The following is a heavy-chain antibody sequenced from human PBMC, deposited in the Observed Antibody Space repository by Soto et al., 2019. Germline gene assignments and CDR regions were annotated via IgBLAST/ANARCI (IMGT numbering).Heavy chain of an antibody. Sequence: QVHLVQYGAEVKKPGASVTVSCKTSGYTLTDYYMHWVRQAPGPGLEWMAWINPHTGDTGIAERFQGRVTMTRDTSTNTAHMGLTSLTSDDTAIYYCAREGGAAPGARREWYLDLWGRGSLVTVSS. CDR2: INPHTGDT. CDR1: GYTLTDYY. CDR3: AREGGAAPGARREWYLDL. D-gene: IGHD6-25*01. V-gene: IGHV1-2*02. J-gene: IGHJ2*01.